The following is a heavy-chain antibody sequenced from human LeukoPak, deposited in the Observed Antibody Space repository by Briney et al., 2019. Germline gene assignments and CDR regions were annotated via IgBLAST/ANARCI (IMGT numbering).Heavy chain of an antibody. CDR3: ARGPYYDFWSGYYWGAFDY. Sequence: SETLSLTCAVYGGSFSGYYWSWIRPPPGKGLEWIGEINHSGSTNYNPSLKSRLTMSVDTSKNQFSLKLSSVTAADTAVYYCARGPYYDFWSGYYWGAFDYWGQGTLVTVSS. CDR1: GGSFSGYY. CDR2: INHSGST. D-gene: IGHD3-3*01. J-gene: IGHJ4*02. V-gene: IGHV4-34*01.